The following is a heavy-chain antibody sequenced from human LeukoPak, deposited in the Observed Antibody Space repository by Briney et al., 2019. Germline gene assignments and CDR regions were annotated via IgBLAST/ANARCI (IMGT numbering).Heavy chain of an antibody. Sequence: ASVKVSFKASGYTFTIYYMHWVRQAPGQGREWMGIINPSGGSTSYAQKFQGRVTMTRDTSTSTVYMELSSLRSEDTAVYYCARDPGSDYYDAFDIWGQGTMVTVSS. CDR2: INPSGGST. V-gene: IGHV1-46*01. D-gene: IGHD4-17*01. CDR1: GYTFTIYY. J-gene: IGHJ3*02. CDR3: ARDPGSDYYDAFDI.